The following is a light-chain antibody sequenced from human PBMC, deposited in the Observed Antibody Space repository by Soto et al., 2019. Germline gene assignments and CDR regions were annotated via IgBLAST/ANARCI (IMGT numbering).Light chain of an antibody. CDR2: DAS. CDR1: QSVRTS. J-gene: IGKJ1*01. Sequence: EVVLTQSPATLSLSPGERATLSCRASQSVRTSLAWYQHKPGQAPRLVIYDASLRANGVPARFGGSGSGTDFTITINSLEPEDFAVYYCQQRNVWPPITFGQGTKVDIK. CDR3: QQRNVWPPIT. V-gene: IGKV3-11*01.